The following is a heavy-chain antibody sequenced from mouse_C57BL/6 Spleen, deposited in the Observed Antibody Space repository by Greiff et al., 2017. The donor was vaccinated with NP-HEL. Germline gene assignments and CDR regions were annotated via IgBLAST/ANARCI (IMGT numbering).Heavy chain of an antibody. D-gene: IGHD2-4*01. J-gene: IGHJ4*01. CDR1: GYTFTSYW. CDR3: ARCDYDVYAIDY. Sequence: QVQLQQPGAELVMPGASVKLSCKASGYTFTSYWMHWVKQRPGQGLEWIGEIDPSDSYTNYNQKFKGKSTLTVDKSSSTAYMQLSSLTSEDSAVYYCARCDYDVYAIDYWGQGTSVTVSS. CDR2: IDPSDSYT. V-gene: IGHV1-69*01.